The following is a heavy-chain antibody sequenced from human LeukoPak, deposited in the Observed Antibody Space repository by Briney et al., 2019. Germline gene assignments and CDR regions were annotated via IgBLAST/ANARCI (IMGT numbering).Heavy chain of an antibody. V-gene: IGHV1-2*06. D-gene: IGHD2-15*01. J-gene: IGHJ4*02. CDR2: INPNSGGT. CDR1: GYTFTGYY. Sequence: VASVKVSCKASGYTFTGYYMHWVRQAPGQGLEWMGRINPNSGGTNYAQRLQGRVTMTTDTSTSTAYMELRSLTSDDTAVYYCARVPSGGPFDYWGQGTLVTVSS. CDR3: ARVPSGGPFDY.